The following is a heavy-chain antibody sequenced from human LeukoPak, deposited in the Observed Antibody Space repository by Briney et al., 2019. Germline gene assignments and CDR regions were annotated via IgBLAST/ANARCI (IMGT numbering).Heavy chain of an antibody. CDR3: SRGGAYDSGAFHF. CDR2: IYNSGST. D-gene: IGHD3-22*01. CDR1: GYSISSGYF. Sequence: PSETLSLTCTVSGYSISSGYFCGWLRQPPGKGLEWIGSIYNSGSTYYNPSLKSRVTLSVDTSKNQFSLQLNSLTAADTAVYFCSRGGAYDSGAFHFWGQGTLVTVSS. J-gene: IGHJ3*01. V-gene: IGHV4-38-2*02.